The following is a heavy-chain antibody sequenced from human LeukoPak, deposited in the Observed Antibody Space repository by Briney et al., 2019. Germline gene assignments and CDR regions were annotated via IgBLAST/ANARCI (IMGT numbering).Heavy chain of an antibody. J-gene: IGHJ5*02. Sequence: SQTLSLTCAISGDSVSSNSVTWNWIRQSPSRGLEWLGRTYYRSTWYNDYAVSVRGRITVNPDTSKNQFSLHLNTVTPEDTAVYYCARRLTQYDCFDPWGQGILVTVSS. CDR3: ARRLTQYDCFDP. CDR2: TYYRSTWYN. V-gene: IGHV6-1*01. CDR1: GDSVSSNSVT. D-gene: IGHD2-2*01.